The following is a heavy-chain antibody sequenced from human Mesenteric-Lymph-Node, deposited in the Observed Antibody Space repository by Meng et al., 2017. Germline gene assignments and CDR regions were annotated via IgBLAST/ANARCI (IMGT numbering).Heavy chain of an antibody. CDR2: INTNTGNA. CDR1: GYTFTNYA. CDR3: AGEQTAVTYGMGV. D-gene: IGHD4-23*01. V-gene: IGHV7-4-1*02. J-gene: IGHJ6*02. Sequence: ASVKVSCKASGYTFTNYALNWVRQPPAQGLEWRGWINTNTGNATYVQGFTGRFVFSLDTSVSTAFLKISSLKANDTTVYYCAGEQTAVTYGMGVWGQGTTVTVSS.